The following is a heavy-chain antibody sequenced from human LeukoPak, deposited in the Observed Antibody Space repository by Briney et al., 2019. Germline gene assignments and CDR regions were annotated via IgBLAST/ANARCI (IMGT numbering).Heavy chain of an antibody. CDR1: GGSINSGGYS. J-gene: IGHJ4*02. CDR2: IYHSGST. D-gene: IGHD6-13*01. Sequence: PSQTLSLTCAVSGGSINSGGYSWSWIRQPPGKGLEWIGYIYHSGSTYYNPSLKSRVTISVDRSKNQFSLKLSSVTAADTAVYYCARDLLAAAGSGLGYWGQGTLVTVSS. V-gene: IGHV4-30-2*01. CDR3: ARDLLAAAGSGLGY.